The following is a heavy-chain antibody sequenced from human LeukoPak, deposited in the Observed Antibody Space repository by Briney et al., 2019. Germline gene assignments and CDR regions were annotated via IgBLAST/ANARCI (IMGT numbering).Heavy chain of an antibody. V-gene: IGHV4-30-2*01. D-gene: IGHD2-2*01. CDR1: GGSISSGGYS. Sequence: SQTLSLTCAVSGGSISSGGYSWSWIRQPPGKGLEWIGYIYHSGSTYYNPSLKSRVTISVDRSKNQFSLKLSSVTAADTAMYYCARVVVVPAATREDAFDIWGQGTMVTVSS. CDR2: IYHSGST. CDR3: ARVVVVPAATREDAFDI. J-gene: IGHJ3*02.